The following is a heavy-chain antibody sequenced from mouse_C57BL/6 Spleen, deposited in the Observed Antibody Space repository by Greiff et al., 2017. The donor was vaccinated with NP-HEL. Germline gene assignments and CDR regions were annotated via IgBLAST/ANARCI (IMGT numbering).Heavy chain of an antibody. CDR3: VRGYGYGYFDV. CDR1: GFSFNTYA. Sequence: DVMLVESGGGLVQPKGSLKLSCAASGFSFNTYAMNWVRQAPGKGLEWVARIRSKSNNYATYYADSVKDRFTISRDDSKSMRYLQMNNLKTEDTAMYYCVRGYGYGYFDVWGTGTTVTVSS. D-gene: IGHD1-1*02. CDR2: IRSKSNNYAT. V-gene: IGHV10-1*01. J-gene: IGHJ1*03.